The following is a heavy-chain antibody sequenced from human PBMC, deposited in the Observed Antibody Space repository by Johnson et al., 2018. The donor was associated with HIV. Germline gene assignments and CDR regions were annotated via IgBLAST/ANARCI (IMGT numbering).Heavy chain of an antibody. CDR3: AQMGGYYDSSGYYPAGAFDI. CDR1: GFTVSSNY. J-gene: IGHJ3*02. CDR2: IYSGGST. D-gene: IGHD3-22*01. V-gene: IGHV3-66*01. Sequence: QLVESGGGLVQPGGSLRLSCAASGFTVSSNYMSLVRQAPGKGLEWVSVIYSGGSTYYADSVKGRFTISRDNSKNTLYLQMNSLRAEDTAVYYCAQMGGYYDSSGYYPAGAFDIWGQGTMVTVSS.